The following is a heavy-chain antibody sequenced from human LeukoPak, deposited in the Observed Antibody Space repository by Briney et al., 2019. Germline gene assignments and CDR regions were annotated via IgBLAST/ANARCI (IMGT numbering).Heavy chain of an antibody. CDR3: ARGGGIAVAGLYY. CDR2: IYYSGST. V-gene: IGHV4-59*01. D-gene: IGHD6-19*01. J-gene: IGHJ4*02. CDR1: GGSISSYY. Sequence: SETLSLTCTVSGGSISSYYWSWIRQPPGKGLEWIGYIYYSGSTNYNPSLKSRVTISVDTSENQFSLKLSSVTAADTAVYYCARGGGIAVAGLYYWGQGTLVTVSS.